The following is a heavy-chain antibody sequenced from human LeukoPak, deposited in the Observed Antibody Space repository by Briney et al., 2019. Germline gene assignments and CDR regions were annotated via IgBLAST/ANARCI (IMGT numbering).Heavy chain of an antibody. D-gene: IGHD3-3*01. J-gene: IGHJ5*02. CDR1: GYTFTGYY. CDR2: INPNSGGT. CDR3: ARERFSWRVNWFDP. Sequence: ASVKVSCKASGYTFTGYYMHWVRQAPGQGLEWMGWINPNSGGTNYAQKFQGRVTMTRDTSISTAYMELSRLRSDDTAVYYCARERFSWRVNWFDPWGQGTPVTISS. V-gene: IGHV1-2*02.